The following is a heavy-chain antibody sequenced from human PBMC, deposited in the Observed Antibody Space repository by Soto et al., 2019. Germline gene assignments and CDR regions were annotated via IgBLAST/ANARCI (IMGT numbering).Heavy chain of an antibody. CDR2: IYHSGST. CDR3: ARVNNWNDDY. CDR1: GGSISSSNW. J-gene: IGHJ4*02. Sequence: GSLRLSCAVSGGSISSSNWWSWVRQPPGKGLEWIGEIYHSGSTNYNPSPKSGVTLSVYKSKNQFSLKLSSVTAADTAVYYCARVNNWNDDYWGQGTLVTVSS. V-gene: IGHV4-4*02. D-gene: IGHD1-1*01.